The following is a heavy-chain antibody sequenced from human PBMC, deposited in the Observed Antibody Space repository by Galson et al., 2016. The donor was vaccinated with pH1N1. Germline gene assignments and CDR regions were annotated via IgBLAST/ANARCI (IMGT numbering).Heavy chain of an antibody. J-gene: IGHJ6*02. Sequence: SVKVSCTASGYTFSGYGISWVRQAPGQGLEWMGWIGAYNGDTNYAQKVQGRVTVTADTSTTTAYMELRILRSDDTAVYYCAREGDCHSDTYYFGMDVWGQGTTVTVSS. CDR2: IGAYNGDT. V-gene: IGHV1-18*01. CDR3: AREGDCHSDTYYFGMDV. D-gene: IGHD2-15*01. CDR1: GYTFSGYG.